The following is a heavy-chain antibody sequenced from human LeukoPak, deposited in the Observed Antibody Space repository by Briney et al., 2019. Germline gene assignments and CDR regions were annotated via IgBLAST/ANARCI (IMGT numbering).Heavy chain of an antibody. CDR2: ISSSGSTI. CDR1: GFTFSDYY. CDR3: ARSGPRAYYDISTGYYGSGMDV. V-gene: IGHV3-11*01. D-gene: IGHD3-9*01. J-gene: IGHJ6*02. Sequence: GGSLRLSCAASGFTFSDYYMSWIRQAPGKGLEWVSYISSSGSTIYYADSVKGRFTISRDNAKNSLYLQMNSLRAEDTAVYYCARSGPRAYYDISTGYYGSGMDVWGQGTTVTVSS.